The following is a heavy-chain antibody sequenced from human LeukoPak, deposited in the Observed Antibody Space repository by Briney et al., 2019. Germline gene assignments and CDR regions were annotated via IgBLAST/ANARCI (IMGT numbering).Heavy chain of an antibody. V-gene: IGHV4-61*02. CDR1: CGSISSGSYY. Sequence: PSETLSLTCTVSCGSISSGSYYWSWIRQPAGKGLEWIGRIYTSGSTNYNPSLKSRVTISVDTSKNQFSLKLSSVTAADTAVYYCARFPGYSYGPHFDYWGQGTLVTVSS. D-gene: IGHD5-18*01. CDR3: ARFPGYSYGPHFDY. CDR2: IYTSGST. J-gene: IGHJ4*02.